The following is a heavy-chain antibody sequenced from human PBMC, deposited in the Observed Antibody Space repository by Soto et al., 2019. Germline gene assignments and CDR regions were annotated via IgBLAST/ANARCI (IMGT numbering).Heavy chain of an antibody. CDR2: MNPNSGNT. D-gene: IGHD6-19*01. V-gene: IGHV1-8*01. J-gene: IGHJ3*02. CDR1: GYTFTSYD. CDR3: ARSSQWLVNHAFDI. Sequence: EASVKVSCKASGYTFTSYDINWVRQATGQGLEWMGWMNPNSGNTGYAQKFQGRVTMTRNTSISTAYMELSSLRSEDTAVYYCARSSQWLVNHAFDIWGQGTMVTVSS.